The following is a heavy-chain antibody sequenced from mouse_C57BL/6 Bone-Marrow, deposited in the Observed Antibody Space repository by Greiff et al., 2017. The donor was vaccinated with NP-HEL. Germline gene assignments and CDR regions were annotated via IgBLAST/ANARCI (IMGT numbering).Heavy chain of an antibody. D-gene: IGHD1-1*01. Sequence: VQLVESGAELARPGASVKLSCKASGYTFTSYGISWVKQRTGQGLEWIGEIYPRSGNTYYNEKFKGKATLTATKSSSTAYRERRSLTSEDSAVYFCASRGDYGSRLRYFDVWGTGTTVTVSS. V-gene: IGHV1-81*01. CDR2: IYPRSGNT. J-gene: IGHJ1*03. CDR1: GYTFTSYG. CDR3: ASRGDYGSRLRYFDV.